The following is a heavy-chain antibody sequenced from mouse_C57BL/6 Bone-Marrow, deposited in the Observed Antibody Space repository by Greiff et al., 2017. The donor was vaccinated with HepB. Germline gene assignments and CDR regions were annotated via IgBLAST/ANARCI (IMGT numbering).Heavy chain of an antibody. Sequence: EVKLVESGEGLVKPGGSLKLSCAASGFTFSSYAMSWVRQTPEKRLEWVAYISSGGDYIYYADTVTGRFTISRDNARNTLYLQMSSLKSEDTAMYYCTRLRGYFDYWGQGTTLTVSS. D-gene: IGHD2-12*01. CDR1: GFTFSSYA. CDR3: TRLRGYFDY. J-gene: IGHJ2*01. CDR2: ISSGGDYI. V-gene: IGHV5-9-1*02.